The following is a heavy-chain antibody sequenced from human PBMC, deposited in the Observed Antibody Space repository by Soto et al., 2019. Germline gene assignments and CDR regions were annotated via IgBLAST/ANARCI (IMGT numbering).Heavy chain of an antibody. D-gene: IGHD6-19*01. V-gene: IGHV3-74*01. CDR2: INPDGSST. CDR1: GFTCSPYW. J-gene: IGHJ6*02. Sequence: EVQLKESGGGLVQPGGSLRLSCAASGFTCSPYWMHWVRQAPGNGLVWVSRINPDGSSTDYADSVKGRFTISRDNAKNTLYLQMNSLRAEDTAVYYCGRGGSDSPRGMDVWGQGTTVTVSS. CDR3: GRGGSDSPRGMDV.